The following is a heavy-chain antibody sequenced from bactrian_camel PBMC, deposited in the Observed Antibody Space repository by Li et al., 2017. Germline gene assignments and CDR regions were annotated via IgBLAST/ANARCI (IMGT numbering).Heavy chain of an antibody. Sequence: VQLVESGGGSVETGGSLRVSCVASGYTLHSYCMGWVRQAPGKGFEWVSAIDASGGSAYYPESVKGRFTVSRDNAKNTLALQLNDLQTEDTAVYYCAKGVGTWFTEYGHWGQGTQVTVS. CDR1: GYTLHSYC. CDR2: IDASGGSA. D-gene: IGHD6*01. J-gene: IGHJ4*01. CDR3: AKGVGTWFTEYGH. V-gene: IGHV3S1*01.